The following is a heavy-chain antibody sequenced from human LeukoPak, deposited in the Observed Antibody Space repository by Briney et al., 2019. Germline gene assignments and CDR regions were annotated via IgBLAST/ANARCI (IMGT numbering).Heavy chain of an antibody. V-gene: IGHV3-48*04. CDR3: ARDSRGGLFDY. J-gene: IGHJ4*02. CDR1: GFTFSSFG. D-gene: IGHD3-16*01. CDR2: ISSSSSTI. Sequence: PGGSLRLSCAASGFTFSSFGMNWVRQAPGKGLEWVSYISSSSSTIYYADSVKGRFTISRDNAKNSLYLQMNSLRAEDTAVYYCARDSRGGLFDYWGQGTLVTVSS.